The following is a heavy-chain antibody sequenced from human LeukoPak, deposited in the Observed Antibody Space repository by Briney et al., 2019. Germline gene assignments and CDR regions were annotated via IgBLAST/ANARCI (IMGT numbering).Heavy chain of an antibody. CDR1: GFTFSNAW. CDR3: TTGYCSSTSCYKSLFDY. CDR2: IKSKTDGGTT. V-gene: IGHV3-15*01. Sequence: PGGSLRLSCAASGFTFSNAWMSWVRQAPGKGLEWLGRIKSKTDGGTTDYAAPVKGRFTISRDDSKNTLYLQMNSLKTEDTAVYYCTTGYCSSTSCYKSLFDYWGQGTLVTVSS. D-gene: IGHD2-2*02. J-gene: IGHJ4*02.